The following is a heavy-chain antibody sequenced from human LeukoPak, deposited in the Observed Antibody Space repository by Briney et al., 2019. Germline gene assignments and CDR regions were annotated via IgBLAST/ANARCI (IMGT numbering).Heavy chain of an antibody. CDR1: GFTISNHW. D-gene: IGHD2-2*01. CDR2: INSDGRRT. CDR3: AREVEVVPATMGAYYYYYMDV. V-gene: IGHV3-74*01. J-gene: IGHJ6*03. Sequence: PGGSLRLSCAASGFTISNHWMHWVRQAPGKGLVWVSRINSDGRRTSYADPVKGRFTISRDNAKNTLYLQMNSLRPDDTAVYYCAREVEVVPATMGAYYYYYMDVWGKGTTVTVSS.